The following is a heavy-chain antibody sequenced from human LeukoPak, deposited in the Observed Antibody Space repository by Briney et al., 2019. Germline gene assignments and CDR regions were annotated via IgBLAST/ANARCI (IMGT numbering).Heavy chain of an antibody. CDR2: IYYSGST. J-gene: IGHJ5*02. CDR1: GGSISSSSYY. CDR3: ARHRIVVVPAAIPNWFDP. D-gene: IGHD2-2*01. V-gene: IGHV4-39*01. Sequence: PSETLSLTCTVSGGSISSSSYYWGWIRQPPGKGLEWIGSIYYSGSTYYNPSLKSRVTISVDTSKNQFSLKLSSVTAADTAVYYCARHRIVVVPAAIPNWFDPWGQGTLVTVSS.